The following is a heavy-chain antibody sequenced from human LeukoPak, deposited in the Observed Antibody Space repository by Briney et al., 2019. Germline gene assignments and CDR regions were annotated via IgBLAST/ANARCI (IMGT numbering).Heavy chain of an antibody. CDR1: GGSFSTYY. Sequence: PSETLSLTCAVSGGSFSTYYWSWIRQPPGKGLEWIGEINHSGSTDYNASLKSRVTILVDTAKKQVSLKLTSVTAADTAVYYCARHGGRVYSSSWRPFDYWGQGTLVTVSS. CDR2: INHSGST. CDR3: ARHGGRVYSSSWRPFDY. D-gene: IGHD6-13*01. V-gene: IGHV4-34*01. J-gene: IGHJ4*02.